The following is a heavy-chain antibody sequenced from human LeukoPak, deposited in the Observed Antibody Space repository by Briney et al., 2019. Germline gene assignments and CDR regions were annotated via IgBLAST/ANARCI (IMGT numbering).Heavy chain of an antibody. Sequence: PSETLSLTCTVSGGSISSYYWSWIRQPPGKGLEWIGYIYYSGSTNYNPSLKSRVTISVDTPKNQFSLKLSSVTAADTAVYYCARDLDYGMDVWGQGTTVTVSS. CDR2: IYYSGST. CDR1: GGSISSYY. J-gene: IGHJ6*02. V-gene: IGHV4-59*01. CDR3: ARDLDYGMDV.